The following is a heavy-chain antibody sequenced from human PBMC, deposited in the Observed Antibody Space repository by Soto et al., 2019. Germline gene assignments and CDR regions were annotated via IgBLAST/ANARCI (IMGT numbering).Heavy chain of an antibody. CDR2: IYHSAST. CDR1: GGSISSGGYS. CDR3: ARVPTP. Sequence: QLQLQESGSGLVKPSQTLSLTCAVSGGSISSGGYSWSWIRQPPGKGLEWIGYIYHSASTYYNPXLXSXXPLSVDRSKNQFSLKLSSVTAADTAVYYCARVPTPWGQGTLVTVSS. V-gene: IGHV4-30-2*01. J-gene: IGHJ5*02.